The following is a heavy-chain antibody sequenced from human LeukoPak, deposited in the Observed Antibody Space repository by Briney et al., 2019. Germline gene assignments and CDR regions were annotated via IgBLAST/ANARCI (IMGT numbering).Heavy chain of an antibody. CDR1: GFTLRSYW. Sequence: GGSLRLSCAASGFTLRSYWMSWVRQAPGKGLEWVANINQGGSVKYYVDSVKGRFTISRDDAKNSLYVQMNSLRDEDTAVYYCARDRGMGAPVRWGQGTLVTVSS. V-gene: IGHV3-7*01. J-gene: IGHJ4*02. CDR2: INQGGSVK. D-gene: IGHD1-26*01. CDR3: ARDRGMGAPVR.